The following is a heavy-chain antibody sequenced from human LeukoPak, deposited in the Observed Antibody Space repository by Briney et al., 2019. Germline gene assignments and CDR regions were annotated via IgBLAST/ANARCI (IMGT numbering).Heavy chain of an antibody. J-gene: IGHJ4*02. CDR1: GFTFSSEW. CDR3: ASLAY. V-gene: IGHV3-74*01. Sequence: GGSLRLSCAASGFTFSSEWMHWVRQAPGRGLVWISHINSDGGSTHYGDSVKGRFTVSRDNAKNTLYLQMNSLRAEDTAVYYCASLAYWGQGTLVTVSS. CDR2: INSDGGST.